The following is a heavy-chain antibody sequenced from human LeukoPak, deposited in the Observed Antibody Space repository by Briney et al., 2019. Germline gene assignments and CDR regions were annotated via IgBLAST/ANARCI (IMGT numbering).Heavy chain of an antibody. D-gene: IGHD6-6*01. Sequence: PSETPSLTCAVSGYSISSGYYWGWIRQPPGKGLEWIGSIYHSGSTYYNPSLKSRVTISVDTSKNQFSLKLSSVTAADTAVYYCARHPGSWYYYYYMDVWGKGTTVTVSS. CDR2: IYHSGST. J-gene: IGHJ6*03. V-gene: IGHV4-38-2*01. CDR3: ARHPGSWYYYYYMDV. CDR1: GYSISSGYY.